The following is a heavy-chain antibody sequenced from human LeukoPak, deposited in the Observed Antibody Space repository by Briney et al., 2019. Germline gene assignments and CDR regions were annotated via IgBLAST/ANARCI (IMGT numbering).Heavy chain of an antibody. CDR2: IYYIGST. D-gene: IGHD3-9*01. CDR1: GGSISSGGFY. J-gene: IGHJ4*02. V-gene: IGHV4-31*03. Sequence: SQTLSLTCTVSGGSISSGGFYWSWIRQHPGKGLEWIGYIYYIGSTYYNPSLKSRVTISVDTSENQFSLKLSSVTAADTAVYYCARAPISDILTGCFDYWGQGTLVTVSS. CDR3: ARAPISDILTGCFDY.